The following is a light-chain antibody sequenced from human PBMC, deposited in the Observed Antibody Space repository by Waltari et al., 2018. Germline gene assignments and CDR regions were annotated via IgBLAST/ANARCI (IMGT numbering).Light chain of an antibody. CDR1: QSLLHRNGHNY. J-gene: IGKJ2*01. CDR3: MQGTHWPLMYT. CDR2: LGS. V-gene: IGKV2-28*01. Sequence: DIVMTQSPLSLPVTPGEAASISCRSSQSLLHRNGHNYLDWYLQKPGQSPQLLIYLGSNRASGVPDRFSGSGSGTDFTLKISRVEAEDVGVYYCMQGTHWPLMYTFGQGTKLEIK.